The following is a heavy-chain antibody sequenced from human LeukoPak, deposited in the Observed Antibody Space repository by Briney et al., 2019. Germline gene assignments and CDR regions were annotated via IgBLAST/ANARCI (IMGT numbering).Heavy chain of an antibody. CDR1: GFTSSRHA. J-gene: IGHJ4*02. Sequence: GRSLRLSCAASGFTSSRHAMHWVRQAPGKGLEGVAVISYDGSNKYYADSVKGRFTVSRDNSKNTLYLQMNSLRAEDTAVYYCARDEGWLRDFDYWGQGTLVTVSS. V-gene: IGHV3-30*04. CDR2: ISYDGSNK. CDR3: ARDEGWLRDFDY. D-gene: IGHD5-12*01.